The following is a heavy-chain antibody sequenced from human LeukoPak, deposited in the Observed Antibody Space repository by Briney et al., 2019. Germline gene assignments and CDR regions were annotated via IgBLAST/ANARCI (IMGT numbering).Heavy chain of an antibody. D-gene: IGHD3-10*01. CDR2: IRYDGSNK. J-gene: IGHJ6*03. V-gene: IGHV3-30*02. Sequence: GGSLRLSCAASGFTFSSYGMHWVRQAPGKGLEWVAFIRYDGSNKYYADSVKGRFTISRDNSKNTLYLKMNSLRTEDTAVYHCARDFRETQRRSMRRYYYYYMDVWGKGTTVTVSS. CDR1: GFTFSSYG. CDR3: ARDFRETQRRSMRRYYYYYMDV.